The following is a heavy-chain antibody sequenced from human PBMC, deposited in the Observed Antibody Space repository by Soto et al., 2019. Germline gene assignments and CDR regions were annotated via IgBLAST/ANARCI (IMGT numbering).Heavy chain of an antibody. V-gene: IGHV4-30-4*01. CDR3: ARHVPGPAAFFDY. D-gene: IGHD2-2*01. J-gene: IGHJ4*02. Sequence: SETLSLTCTVSGGSITTVNYYWSWIRQSPDKGLEWIGHIYNGGSTYNNPSLESRVTISLGTSKSQFSLNLSSVTAADAAVYYCARHVPGPAAFFDYWGQGTVVTVSS. CDR1: GGSITTVNYY. CDR2: IYNGGST.